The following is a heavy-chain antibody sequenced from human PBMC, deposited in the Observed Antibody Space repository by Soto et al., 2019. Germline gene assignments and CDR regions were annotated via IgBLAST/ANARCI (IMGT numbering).Heavy chain of an antibody. V-gene: IGHV1-46*03. CDR3: ARVYVSGNYRYRLFDWYFDL. CDR1: GFTFTSYY. J-gene: IGHJ2*01. D-gene: IGHD3-16*02. Sequence: QVQLVQSGAEVKKPGASVKVSCRASGFTFTSYYIHWVRQAPGQGLAWMGLINPSAGSTAFAQRFQGRVTMTRDTSTSTVYMELSSLRSEDTAVYYCARVYVSGNYRYRLFDWYFDLWGRGTLVTVSS. CDR2: INPSAGST.